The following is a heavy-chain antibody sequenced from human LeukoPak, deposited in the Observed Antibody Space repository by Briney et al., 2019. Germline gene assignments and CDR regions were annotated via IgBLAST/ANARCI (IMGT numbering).Heavy chain of an antibody. CDR1: GGTFSSYA. J-gene: IGHJ5*02. D-gene: IGHD1-26*01. CDR3: ARGNSGSYKGVWFDP. CDR2: IIPIFGTA. Sequence: RASVKVSCKASGGTFSSYAISWVRQAPGQGLEWMGGIIPIFGTANYAQKFQGRVTITADESTSTAYMELSSLRSEDTAVYYCARGNSGSYKGVWFDPWGQGTLVTVSS. V-gene: IGHV1-69*13.